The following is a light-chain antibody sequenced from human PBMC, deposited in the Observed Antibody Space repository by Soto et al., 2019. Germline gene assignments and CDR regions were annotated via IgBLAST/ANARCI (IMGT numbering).Light chain of an antibody. CDR3: QQRTNWPRT. CDR2: DAS. CDR1: QSVRLF. Sequence: EIVLTQSQATLSLSPGERATLSCSSSQSVRLFLAWYQPKPGQGPRLLIYDASHSATGIPARFSGSGSGTDFTLTISSLEPEDFAVYYCQQRTNWPRTFGGGTKVEIK. V-gene: IGKV3-11*01. J-gene: IGKJ4*01.